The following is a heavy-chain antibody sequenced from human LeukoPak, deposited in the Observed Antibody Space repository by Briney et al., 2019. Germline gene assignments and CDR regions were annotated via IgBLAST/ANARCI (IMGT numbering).Heavy chain of an antibody. CDR3: ARQMITFGGVIRAFDI. CDR1: GFTFSSYW. Sequence: GGSLRLSCAASGFTFSSYWMHWVRQAPGKGLVWVSRINSDGSSTSYADSVKGRFTISRDNAKNTLYLQMNSLRAEDTAVYYCARQMITFGGVIRAFDIWGQGTMVTVSS. J-gene: IGHJ3*02. V-gene: IGHV3-74*01. D-gene: IGHD3-16*02. CDR2: INSDGSST.